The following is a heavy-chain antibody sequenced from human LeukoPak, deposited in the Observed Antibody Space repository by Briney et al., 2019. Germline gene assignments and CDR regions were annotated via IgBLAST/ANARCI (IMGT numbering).Heavy chain of an antibody. CDR2: INPDSGVT. CDR1: GYTFTDYY. V-gene: IGHV1-2*02. D-gene: IGHD2-15*01. Sequence: ASVKVSCKASGYTFTDYYMHWVRQAPGQGLEWMGWINPDSGVTNYPQKFQGRVTMTRDTSSSTAYMELIRLRSDDTAVYYCARDGTFDIRGQGTMVTVPS. CDR3: ARDGTFDI. J-gene: IGHJ3*02.